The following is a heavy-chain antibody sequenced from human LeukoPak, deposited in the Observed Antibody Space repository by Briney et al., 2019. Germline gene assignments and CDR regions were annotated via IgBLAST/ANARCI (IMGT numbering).Heavy chain of an antibody. CDR3: ARDLGWYQGFDS. Sequence: GGSLRLSCVASGFTLNIYVIHWVRQAPGKGLEWVAVFSIDGTTKYYVDSVKGRFTISRDTSKNTLYLQLNNLTTEDTAIYYCARDLGWYQGFDSWGQGTLVTVSS. V-gene: IGHV3-30*04. J-gene: IGHJ4*02. CDR1: GFTLNIYV. D-gene: IGHD6-19*01. CDR2: FSIDGTTK.